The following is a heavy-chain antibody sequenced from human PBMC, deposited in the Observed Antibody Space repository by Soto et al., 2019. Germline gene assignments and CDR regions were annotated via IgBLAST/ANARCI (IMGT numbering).Heavy chain of an antibody. D-gene: IGHD3-10*01. V-gene: IGHV1-18*01. Sequence: ASVKVSCKASGYTFTSYGISWVRQAPGQGLEWMGWISAYNGNTNYAQKLQGRVTMTTDTSTSTAYMELRSLRSDDTAVYYCARDLESRLWFGDAFEIWGQGTMVTVSS. CDR1: GYTFTSYG. J-gene: IGHJ3*02. CDR2: ISAYNGNT. CDR3: ARDLESRLWFGDAFEI.